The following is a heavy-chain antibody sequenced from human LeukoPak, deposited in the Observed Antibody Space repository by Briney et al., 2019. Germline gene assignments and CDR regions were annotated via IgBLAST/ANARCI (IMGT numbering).Heavy chain of an antibody. CDR2: IYYSGST. CDR1: GGSISSYY. V-gene: IGHV4-59*01. J-gene: IGHJ6*03. Sequence: PSGTLSLTCTVSGGSISSYYWSWIRQPPGKGLEWIGYIYYSGSTNYNPSLKSRVTISVDTSKNQFSLKLSSVTAADTAVYYCARATLTKSRTYYYYYMDVWGKGTTVTVSS. CDR3: ARATLTKSRTYYYYYMDV.